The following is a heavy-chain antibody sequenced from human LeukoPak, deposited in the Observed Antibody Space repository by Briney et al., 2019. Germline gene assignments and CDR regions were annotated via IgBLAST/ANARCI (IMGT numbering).Heavy chain of an antibody. Sequence: GGSLRLSCAAAGFTFSSYWMSWARQAPGKGLEWVANIKQDGSEKYYVDSVKGRFTISRDNAKNSLYLQMNSLRAEDTAVYYCTTALQGYYDFWSGRGAFDIWGQGTMVTVSS. CDR2: IKQDGSEK. CDR3: TTALQGYYDFWSGRGAFDI. J-gene: IGHJ3*02. V-gene: IGHV3-7*01. D-gene: IGHD3-3*01. CDR1: GFTFSSYW.